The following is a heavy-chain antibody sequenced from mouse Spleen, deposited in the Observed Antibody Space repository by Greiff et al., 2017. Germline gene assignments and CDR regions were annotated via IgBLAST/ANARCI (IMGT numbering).Heavy chain of an antibody. J-gene: IGHJ4*01. Sequence: VQLQQSGPGLVQPSQSLSITCTVSGFSLTSYGVHWVRQSPGKGLEWLGVIWRGGSTDYNAAFMSRLSITKDNSKSQVFFKMNSLQADDTAIYYCAKKGDGSTRDYAMDYWGQGTSVTVSS. D-gene: IGHD1-1*01. CDR1: GFSLTSYG. CDR2: IWRGGST. V-gene: IGHV2-5*01. CDR3: AKKGDGSTRDYAMDY.